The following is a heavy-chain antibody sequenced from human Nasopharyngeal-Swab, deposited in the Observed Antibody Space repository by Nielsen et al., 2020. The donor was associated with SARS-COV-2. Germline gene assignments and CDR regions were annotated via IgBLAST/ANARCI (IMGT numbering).Heavy chain of an antibody. CDR3: ARGLWRSSLPFDY. CDR2: ISHSGYT. Sequence: SETLSLTCAVYGGSFSGYYWSWIRQPPGKGLEWTGEISHSGYTKYNPSLESRITISGDTSKNQFSLKMTSVTAADTAVYYCARGLWRSSLPFDYWGQGTLVTVSS. V-gene: IGHV4-34*01. D-gene: IGHD6-6*01. J-gene: IGHJ4*02. CDR1: GGSFSGYY.